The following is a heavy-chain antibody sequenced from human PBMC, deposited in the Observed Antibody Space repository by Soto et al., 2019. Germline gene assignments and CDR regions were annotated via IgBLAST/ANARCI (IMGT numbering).Heavy chain of an antibody. D-gene: IGHD1-26*01. V-gene: IGHV4-39*01. J-gene: IGHJ4*02. CDR3: ARRRIVPTTNFDY. Sequence: PSETLSLTCTVSGDSISSSSFYWGWIRQPPGKGLEWIEHIFHTGATYQNPTLKSRLRMSVDTSKNQFSLNLSSVTATDTAVYYCARRRIVPTTNFDYWGQGTLVTVSS. CDR1: GDSISSSSFY. CDR2: IFHTGAT.